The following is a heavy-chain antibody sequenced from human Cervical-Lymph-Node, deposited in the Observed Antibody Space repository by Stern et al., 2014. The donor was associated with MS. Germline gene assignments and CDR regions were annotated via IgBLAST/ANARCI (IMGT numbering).Heavy chain of an antibody. Sequence: EVQLVESGGGLVQPGRSLRLSCAASGFNFNDYAMHWVRQVPGKGLEWVSGIRWNGETIGSAGSVKGRFIISRDNAKNSLYLQMNSLRPEDTAVYYCAKDWDYDTSGTNFDYWGRGTLVTVSS. CDR2: IRWNGETI. CDR3: AKDWDYDTSGTNFDY. V-gene: IGHV3-9*01. D-gene: IGHD3-22*01. J-gene: IGHJ4*02. CDR1: GFNFNDYA.